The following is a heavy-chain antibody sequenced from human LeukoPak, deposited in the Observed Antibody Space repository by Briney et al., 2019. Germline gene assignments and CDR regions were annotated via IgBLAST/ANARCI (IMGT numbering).Heavy chain of an antibody. V-gene: IGHV3-73*01. CDR1: GFTFSGSA. D-gene: IGHD4-17*01. Sequence: PGGSLRLSCAAPGFTFSGSAVNWVRQASGKGPEWVGRIRSKANNYATAYIVSVKGRFTISRDDSKNTAYLQMNSLKTEDTTVYYCIRQNDYGDFRFGYWGQGSLVTVSS. CDR2: IRSKANNYAT. J-gene: IGHJ4*02. CDR3: IRQNDYGDFRFGY.